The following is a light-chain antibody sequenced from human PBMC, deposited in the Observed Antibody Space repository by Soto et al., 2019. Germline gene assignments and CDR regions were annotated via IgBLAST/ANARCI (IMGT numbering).Light chain of an antibody. V-gene: IGKV1-9*01. CDR2: AAS. CDR3: QQRWTYPRT. Sequence: DTQLTQSPSFLSASVGDRVTIACRASQDVSRSVGWYQQKPGTAPKLLISAASTLNSGVPSRFSGSGSGTDFTLTISSLQPEDFATYYCQQRWTYPRTFGGGTKVDIK. CDR1: QDVSRS. J-gene: IGKJ4*01.